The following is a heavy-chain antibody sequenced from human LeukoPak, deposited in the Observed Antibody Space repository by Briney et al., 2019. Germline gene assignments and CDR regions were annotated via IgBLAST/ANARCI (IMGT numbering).Heavy chain of an antibody. Sequence: SETLSLTCTVSGGSISSSSYYWGWIRQPPGKGLEWIGSIYYSGSTYYNPSLKSRVTISVDTSKNQFSLKLSSVTAADTAVYYCARAHCSSTSCYSYYYYGMDVWGQGTTVTVSS. CDR2: IYYSGST. D-gene: IGHD2-2*01. V-gene: IGHV4-39*07. CDR3: ARAHCSSTSCYSYYYYGMDV. J-gene: IGHJ6*02. CDR1: GGSISSSSYY.